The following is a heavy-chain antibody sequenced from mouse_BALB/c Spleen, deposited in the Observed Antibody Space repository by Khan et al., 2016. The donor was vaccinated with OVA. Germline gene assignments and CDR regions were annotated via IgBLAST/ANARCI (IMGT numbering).Heavy chain of an antibody. D-gene: IGHD1-2*01. CDR2: ISPGSGDT. V-gene: IGHV1-77*01. Sequence: QVQLQQSGAELARPGAPVKLSCKASGYTFTAYYITWVKQRTGQGLEWIGEISPGSGDTYYNEKFKGKATLTADKSSSTAYMQLNSLTSEASAVYFCARRNYFGYTFAYWGQGTLVTVSA. CDR1: GYTFTAYY. J-gene: IGHJ3*01. CDR3: ARRNYFGYTFAY.